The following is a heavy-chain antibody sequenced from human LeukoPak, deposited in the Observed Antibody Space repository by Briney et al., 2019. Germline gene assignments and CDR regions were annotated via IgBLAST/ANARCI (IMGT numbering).Heavy chain of an antibody. Sequence: GGSLRLSCAASGFTFDDYGMSWFRQAPVKGLEWVSGINWNGGSTGYADSVKGRFTISRDNAKNSLYLQMNSLRAEDTALYYCASTERYYMDVWGKGTTVTVSS. J-gene: IGHJ6*03. CDR2: INWNGGST. CDR3: ASTERYYMDV. V-gene: IGHV3-20*04. CDR1: GFTFDDYG.